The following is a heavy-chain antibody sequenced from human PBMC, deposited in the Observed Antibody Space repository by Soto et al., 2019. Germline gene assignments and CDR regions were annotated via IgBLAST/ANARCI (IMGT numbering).Heavy chain of an antibody. CDR3: ARVRIVGATHDAFDI. Sequence: GESLKISCAASGFTFSSYSMNWVRQAPGKGLEWVSSISSSSSYIYYADSVKGRFTISRDNAKNSLYLQMNSLRAEDTAVYYCARVRIVGATHDAFDIWGQGTMVTVSS. CDR1: GFTFSSYS. V-gene: IGHV3-21*01. CDR2: ISSSSSYI. D-gene: IGHD1-26*01. J-gene: IGHJ3*02.